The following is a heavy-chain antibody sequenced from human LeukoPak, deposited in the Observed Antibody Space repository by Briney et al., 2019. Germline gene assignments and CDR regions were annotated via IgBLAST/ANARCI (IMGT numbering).Heavy chain of an antibody. Sequence: SETLSLTCTVSGDSISGYYWSWIRQPPGKGLEWIGYIYYSGSTSYNPSLKGRVTTSIDTSQKQFSLKLRSVTAADTAMYYCARSAWGYAFDIWGRGTMVTVSS. V-gene: IGHV4-59*01. CDR2: IYYSGST. CDR3: ARSAWGYAFDI. J-gene: IGHJ3*02. D-gene: IGHD7-27*01. CDR1: GDSISGYY.